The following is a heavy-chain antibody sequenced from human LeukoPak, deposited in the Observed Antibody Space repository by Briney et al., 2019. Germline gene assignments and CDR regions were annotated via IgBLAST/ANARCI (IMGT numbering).Heavy chain of an antibody. CDR2: INPNSGGT. V-gene: IGHV1-2*02. Sequence: ASAKVSCKASGYTFTGYYMQWVRQAPGQGLEWMGWINPNSGGTNYAQKFQGRVTMTRDTSISTTYMELSRLRSDDTAVYYCARDHAGTTGVWFDPWGQGTLVTVSS. CDR1: GYTFTGYY. CDR3: ARDHAGTTGVWFDP. J-gene: IGHJ5*02. D-gene: IGHD1-7*01.